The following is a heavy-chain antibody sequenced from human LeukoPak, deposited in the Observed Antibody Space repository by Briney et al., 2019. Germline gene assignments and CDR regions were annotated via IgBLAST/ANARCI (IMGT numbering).Heavy chain of an antibody. CDR3: ARASPYSSSFDY. V-gene: IGHV4-61*02. CDR1: GGPISSSSYY. CDR2: IYTSGST. D-gene: IGHD6-6*01. J-gene: IGHJ4*02. Sequence: SETLSLTCTVSGGPISSSSYYWSWIRQPAGKGLEWIGRIYTSGSTNYNPSLRSRVTISVDTSKNQFSLKLSSVTAADTAVYYCARASPYSSSFDYWGQGTLVTVSS.